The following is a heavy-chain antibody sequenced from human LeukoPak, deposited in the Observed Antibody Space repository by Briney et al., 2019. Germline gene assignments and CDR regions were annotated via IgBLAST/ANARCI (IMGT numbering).Heavy chain of an antibody. CDR3: ARDRELELGYYFDY. D-gene: IGHD1-26*01. CDR1: GFPVSSYS. Sequence: GGSLRLSCADSGFPVSSYSMNWVRQAPGKGVEWVSSISSSSSYIYYADSVKGRFTISRDNAKNTLYLQMNSLRAEDTAVYYCARDRELELGYYFDYWGQGTLVTVSS. CDR2: ISSSSSYI. V-gene: IGHV3-21*01. J-gene: IGHJ4*02.